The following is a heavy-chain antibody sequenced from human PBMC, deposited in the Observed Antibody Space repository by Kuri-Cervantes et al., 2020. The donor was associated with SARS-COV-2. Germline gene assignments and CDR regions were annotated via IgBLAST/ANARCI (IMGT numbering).Heavy chain of an antibody. D-gene: IGHD3-10*01. CDR1: GGSISSSSYY. J-gene: IGHJ6*02. V-gene: IGHV4-39*07. CDR3: ASSTYEGRGMDV. CDR2: IYYSGST. Sequence: SETLSLTCTVSGGSISSSSYYWGWIRQPPGKGLEWIGRIYYSGSTNYNPSLKSRVTISVDKSKNQFSLKLSSVTAADTAVYYCASSTYEGRGMDVWGQGTTVTVSS.